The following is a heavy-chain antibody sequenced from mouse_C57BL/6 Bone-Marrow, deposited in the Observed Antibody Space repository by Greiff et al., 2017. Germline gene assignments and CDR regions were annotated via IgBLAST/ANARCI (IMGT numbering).Heavy chain of an antibody. CDR3: ARRGEYYGSIWCAY. D-gene: IGHD1-1*01. Sequence: VMLVESGPGLVQPSQSLSITCTVSGFSLTSYSVHWVRQSPGKGLEWLGVIWSGGSTDYNAAFISRLSISKDNSKSQVFFKMNSLQANDTTIYYCARRGEYYGSIWCAYWGQGTLVTVSA. J-gene: IGHJ3*01. CDR1: GFSLTSYS. CDR2: IWSGGST. V-gene: IGHV2-2*02.